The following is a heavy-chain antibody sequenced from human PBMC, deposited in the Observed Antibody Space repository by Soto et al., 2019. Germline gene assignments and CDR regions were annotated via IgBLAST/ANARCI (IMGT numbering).Heavy chain of an antibody. CDR2: ISDSGGLT. D-gene: IGHD6-6*01. J-gene: IGHJ3*02. Sequence: PGGSLRLSCAASGFAFSSHPMSWVRPAPERGLEWVSGISDSGGLTYNADSVKGRFTISRDNSKNTLYLQMNSLRAEDTAFYYCARRAFGSSRSFDIWGQGTMVTVSS. V-gene: IGHV3-23*01. CDR3: ARRAFGSSRSFDI. CDR1: GFAFSSHP.